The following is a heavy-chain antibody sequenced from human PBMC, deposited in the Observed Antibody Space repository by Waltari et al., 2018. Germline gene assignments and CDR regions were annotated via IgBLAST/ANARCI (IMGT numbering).Heavy chain of an antibody. CDR2: ISYDGSNK. V-gene: IGHV3-30-3*01. Sequence: QVQLVESGVGVVQPGRSLRLSCAASGFTFSSSAMHWVRQAPGKGLEWVAVISYDGSNKYYADSVKGRFTISRDNSKNTLYLQMNSLRAEDTAVYYCARASRRVEGIFDYWGQGTLVTVSS. CDR1: GFTFSSSA. D-gene: IGHD3-10*01. J-gene: IGHJ4*02. CDR3: ARASRRVEGIFDY.